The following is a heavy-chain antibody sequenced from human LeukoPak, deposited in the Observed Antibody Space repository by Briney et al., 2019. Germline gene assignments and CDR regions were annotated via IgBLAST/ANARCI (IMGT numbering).Heavy chain of an antibody. J-gene: IGHJ4*02. CDR1: GGSVSDYY. CDR2: IYYTET. D-gene: IGHD7-27*01. CDR3: ATRKLGNDY. Sequence: SETLSLTCTVSGGSVSDYYWSWIRQSPGKGLEWIGYIYYTETSYNPSLKSRVTISADTSKNQFSLKLYSVTAADTAVYCATRKLGNDYWGQGTLVTVSS. V-gene: IGHV4-59*02.